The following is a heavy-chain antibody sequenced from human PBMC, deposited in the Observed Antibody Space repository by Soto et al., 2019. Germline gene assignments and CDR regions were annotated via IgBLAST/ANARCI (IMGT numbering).Heavy chain of an antibody. CDR3: ARDRSLFRSSTSCHGY. V-gene: IGHV1-18*01. Sequence: QVQLVQSGAEVKKPGASVKVSCKASGYTFTSYGISWVRQAPGQGLEWMGWISAYNGNTNYAQKLQGRVTMTTDTSTSTACMELRSPRSDDTAVYYCARDRSLFRSSTSCHGYWGQGTLVTVSS. J-gene: IGHJ4*02. CDR1: GYTFTSYG. CDR2: ISAYNGNT. D-gene: IGHD2-2*01.